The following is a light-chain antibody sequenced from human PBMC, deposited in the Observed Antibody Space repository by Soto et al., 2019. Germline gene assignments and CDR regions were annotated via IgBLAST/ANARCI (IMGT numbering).Light chain of an antibody. CDR2: GAS. CDR3: QQYGSSPLT. V-gene: IGKV3-20*01. Sequence: EIVFTQSPGTLSLSPGERATLSCRASQSVSSSYLAWYQQKPGQAPRLLIYGASSRATGIPDRFSGSGSGTDFTLTISXLEPEDFAVYYCQQYGSSPLTFGGGTKVDIK. J-gene: IGKJ4*01. CDR1: QSVSSSY.